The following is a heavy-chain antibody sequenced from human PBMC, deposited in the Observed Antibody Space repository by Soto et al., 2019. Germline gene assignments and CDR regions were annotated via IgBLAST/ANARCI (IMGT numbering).Heavy chain of an antibody. CDR3: ARDGGRHSGGIDY. V-gene: IGHV1-69*01. CDR1: GGTFSSYS. D-gene: IGHD1-26*01. Sequence: VQLVQSGAEVKKPGYSVKVSCKASGGTFSSYSINWVRQAPGQGLEWMVEIIPIFGTANYAQKFQGSVTITADESTSTANMELSSLRSEDTAVYYCARDGGRHSGGIDYWGQGTLVTVSS. CDR2: IIPIFGTA. J-gene: IGHJ4*02.